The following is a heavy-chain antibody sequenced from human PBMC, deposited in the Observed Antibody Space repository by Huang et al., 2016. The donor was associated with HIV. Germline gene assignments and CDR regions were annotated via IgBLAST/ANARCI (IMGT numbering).Heavy chain of an antibody. Sequence: QVQLVQSGAEVKNPGASVRVSCKASGYTFTDSNIHWVRQAPGQGLGWTGWINPKRGGTIYAQRFQGRGTMTRDTTISTVHMDLRRIQSDDTAVYFCARDWSFGSSTSPADWGQGTLVTVSS. CDR2: INPKRGGT. D-gene: IGHD6-6*01. CDR1: GYTFTDSN. J-gene: IGHJ4*02. V-gene: IGHV1-2*02. CDR3: ARDWSFGSSTSPAD.